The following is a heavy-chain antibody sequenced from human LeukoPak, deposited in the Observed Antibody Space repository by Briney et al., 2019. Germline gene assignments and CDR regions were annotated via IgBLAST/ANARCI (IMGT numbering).Heavy chain of an antibody. J-gene: IGHJ4*02. V-gene: IGHV4-34*01. Sequence: SETLSLTCAVYGGSFSGYYWSWIRQPPGKGLEWIGEINHSGSTNYNPSLKSRVTISVDTSKNQFSLKLSSVTAADTAVYYCARGEINMVRGVTSYFDCWGQGTPVTVSS. D-gene: IGHD3-10*01. CDR2: INHSGST. CDR3: ARGEINMVRGVTSYFDC. CDR1: GGSFSGYY.